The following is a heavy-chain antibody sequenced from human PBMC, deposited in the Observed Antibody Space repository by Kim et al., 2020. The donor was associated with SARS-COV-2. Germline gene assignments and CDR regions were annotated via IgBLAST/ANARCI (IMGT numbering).Heavy chain of an antibody. Sequence: KGRFTISRDNSKNPLYLQMNSLRAEDTAVYYCARDRRRYCSGGSCYGFDYWGQGTLVTVSS. J-gene: IGHJ4*02. D-gene: IGHD2-15*01. CDR3: ARDRRRYCSGGSCYGFDY. V-gene: IGHV3-30*07.